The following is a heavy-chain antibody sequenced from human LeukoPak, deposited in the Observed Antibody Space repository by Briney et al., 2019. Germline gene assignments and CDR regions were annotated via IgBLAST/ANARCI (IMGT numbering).Heavy chain of an antibody. CDR1: GFTFTASA. CDR2: IVVGSGNT. V-gene: IGHV1-58*01. CDR3: AAVPNANAWYWDDAFDI. Sequence: SVKVSCKASGFTFTASAVQWVRQARGQRLEWIGRIVVGSGNTDHAQKFQGRLTITRDISTSTAHMELSSLTSDDTAMYYCAAVPNANAWYWDDAFDIWGQGTMVTVSS. D-gene: IGHD2-8*02. J-gene: IGHJ3*02.